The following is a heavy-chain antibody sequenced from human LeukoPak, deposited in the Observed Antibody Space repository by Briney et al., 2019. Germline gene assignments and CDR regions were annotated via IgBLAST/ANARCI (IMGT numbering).Heavy chain of an antibody. CDR2: IKSKADGGTT. V-gene: IGHV3-15*01. D-gene: IGHD1-26*01. J-gene: IGHJ4*02. Sequence: SGGSLRLSCSASGFTFSNYEMNWVRQAQGKGLEWVGRIKSKADGGTTDYAAPVKGRFTISRDDSKNTLYLQMNNLKTEDTAVYYCTTYRWSSFDYWGQGTLVTVAS. CDR3: TTYRWSSFDY. CDR1: GFTFSNYE.